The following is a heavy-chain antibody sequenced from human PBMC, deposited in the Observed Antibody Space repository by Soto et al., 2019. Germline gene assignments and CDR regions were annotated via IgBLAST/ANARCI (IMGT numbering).Heavy chain of an antibody. Sequence: PSETLSLTCAVYGGSFSGYCWSWIRQPPGKGLEWIGEINHSGSTNYNPSLKSRVTISVDTSKNQFSLKLSSVTAADTAVYYCARVRHITGFLHCLFDVWRKGTPVTVSS. V-gene: IGHV4-34*01. CDR2: INHSGST. CDR1: GGSFSGYC. CDR3: ARVRHITGFLHCLFDV. J-gene: IGHJ6*04. D-gene: IGHD2-21*02.